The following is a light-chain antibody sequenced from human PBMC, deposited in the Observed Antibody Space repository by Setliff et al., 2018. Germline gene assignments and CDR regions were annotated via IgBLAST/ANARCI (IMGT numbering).Light chain of an antibody. Sequence: SYELAQPPSVSVAPGKTAKITCGGNDIGSNSIHWYQQKPGQAPVLVISYDADRPSGIPERFSASKSGNTATLTISRVEVGDEADYYCQVWDSRSDEAVFGGGTK. J-gene: IGLJ2*01. CDR1: DIGSNS. V-gene: IGLV3-21*04. CDR2: YDA. CDR3: QVWDSRSDEAV.